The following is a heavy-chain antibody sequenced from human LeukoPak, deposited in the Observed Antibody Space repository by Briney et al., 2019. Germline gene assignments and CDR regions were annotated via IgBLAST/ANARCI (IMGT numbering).Heavy chain of an antibody. V-gene: IGHV3-7*04. CDR3: ARSQPLGY. Sequence: GGSLRLSCAASGFTFSSYWMSWVRQAPGKGLEWVANIKHDGSDKYYVDSVKGRFTISRDNAENSLYLQMNSLRAEDTAMYYCARSQPLGYWGQGTLVTVSS. CDR2: IKHDGSDK. J-gene: IGHJ4*02. CDR1: GFTFSSYW.